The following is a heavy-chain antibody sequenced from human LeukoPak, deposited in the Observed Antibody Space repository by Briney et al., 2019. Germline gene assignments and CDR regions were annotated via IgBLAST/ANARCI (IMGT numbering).Heavy chain of an antibody. V-gene: IGHV4-4*07. CDR1: GASIENHY. Sequence: PSETLSLTCTVSGASIENHYWSWIRQPAGKGLEWIGRFEPSGTTKYNPSLKSRITMSVDTSKNQFTLELNSVTAADTAVDYCAKEGAAAGPDFDLWGQGTLVIVSS. D-gene: IGHD6-13*01. J-gene: IGHJ4*02. CDR3: AKEGAAAGPDFDL. CDR2: FEPSGTT.